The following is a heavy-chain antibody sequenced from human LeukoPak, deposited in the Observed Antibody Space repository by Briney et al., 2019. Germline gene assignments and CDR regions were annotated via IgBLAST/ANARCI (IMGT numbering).Heavy chain of an antibody. CDR1: RFTFSSYG. J-gene: IGHJ2*01. V-gene: IGHV3-33*01. CDR2: IWNVGSNK. Sequence: GGSLILSCAASRFTFSSYGMHWVRQAPGKGLEWVAVIWNVGSNKYYADSVKGRLTIARDNSKNTLYLQTNSLRAEETAVYYCGRDYLDWYFDLWGRGTLVTVSS. CDR3: GRDYLDWYFDL.